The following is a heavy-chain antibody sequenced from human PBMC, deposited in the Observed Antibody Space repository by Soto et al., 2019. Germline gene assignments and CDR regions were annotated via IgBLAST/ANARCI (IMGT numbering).Heavy chain of an antibody. Sequence: GGSLRLSCEASGLIVNNNFMNWVRQAPGRGLEWVSVINPEGRTYYADSVKDRFTISRDTSKNTLYLQMNSLRVEDTAVYYCAKDPPGPFSFDPWGQETQVTVPS. CDR2: INPEGRT. CDR3: AKDPPGPFSFDP. CDR1: GLIVNNNF. J-gene: IGHJ5*02. V-gene: IGHV3-66*01. D-gene: IGHD3-3*02.